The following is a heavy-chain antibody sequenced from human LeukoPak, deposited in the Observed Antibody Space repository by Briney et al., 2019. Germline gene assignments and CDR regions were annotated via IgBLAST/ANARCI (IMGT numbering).Heavy chain of an antibody. V-gene: IGHV1-8*01. CDR3: ARGGGLSITNYYYYMDV. D-gene: IGHD2-2*01. Sequence: ASVKVSCKASGCTFTSYDINWVRQATGQGLEWMGWMNPNSGNTGYAQKFQGRVTMTRNTSISTAYMELRSLRSEDTAVYYCARGGGLSITNYYYYMDVWGKGTTVTVSS. J-gene: IGHJ6*03. CDR2: MNPNSGNT. CDR1: GCTFTSYD.